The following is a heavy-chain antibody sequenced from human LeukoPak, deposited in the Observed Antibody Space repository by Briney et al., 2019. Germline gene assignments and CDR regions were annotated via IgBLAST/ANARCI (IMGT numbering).Heavy chain of an antibody. CDR1: GFTFDDYA. Sequence: GSLRLSCAASGFTFDDYAMHWVRQAPGKGLEWVSLISWDGGSTYYADSVKGRFTISRDNAKNSLYLQMNSLRAEDTAVYYCARETYYGSGSQDYWGQGTLVTVSS. V-gene: IGHV3-43D*03. CDR2: ISWDGGST. D-gene: IGHD3-10*01. J-gene: IGHJ4*02. CDR3: ARETYYGSGSQDY.